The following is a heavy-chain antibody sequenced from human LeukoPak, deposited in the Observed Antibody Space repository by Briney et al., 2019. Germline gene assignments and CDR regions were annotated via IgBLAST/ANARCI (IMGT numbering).Heavy chain of an antibody. CDR3: ARDMDSSGSLYDY. D-gene: IGHD3-22*01. CDR2: INPNSGGT. Sequence: ASVKVSCKASGYTFTGYYMHWVRQAPGQGLEWMGWINPNSGGTNYAQKFQGRVTMTRDTSISTAYMELSRLRPDDTAVYYCARDMDSSGSLYDYWGQGTLVTVSS. J-gene: IGHJ4*02. CDR1: GYTFTGYY. V-gene: IGHV1-2*02.